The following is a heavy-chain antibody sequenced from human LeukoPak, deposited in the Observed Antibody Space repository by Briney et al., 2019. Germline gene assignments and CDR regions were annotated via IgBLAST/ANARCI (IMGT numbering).Heavy chain of an antibody. CDR2: INHSGST. D-gene: IGHD3-10*01. Sequence: SETLSLTCAVYGGSFSGYYWSWIRQPPGKGLEWIGEINHSGSTNYNPSLKSRVTTSVDTSKNQFSLKLSSVTAADTAVHYCARGSVVRGVIRRGYFDYWGQGTLVTVSS. J-gene: IGHJ4*02. V-gene: IGHV4-34*01. CDR1: GGSFSGYY. CDR3: ARGSVVRGVIRRGYFDY.